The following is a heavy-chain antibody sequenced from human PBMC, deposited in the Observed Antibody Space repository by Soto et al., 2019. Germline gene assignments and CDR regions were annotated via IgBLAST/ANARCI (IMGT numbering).Heavy chain of an antibody. V-gene: IGHV3-23*01. CDR3: AEDSVSYNGIYDAFDV. J-gene: IGHJ3*01. CDR2: LGGGDDI. Sequence: VPLLESGGGLVQPGGTLRLSCEASGFTFSNYAMAWVRQAPGEGPEWVSTLGGGDDIFYADSVKGRFTISRDDSRNTVYVQMDSLRVEDTAIYFCAEDSVSYNGIYDAFDVWGRGTVVIFS. CDR1: GFTFSNYA. D-gene: IGHD2-2*02.